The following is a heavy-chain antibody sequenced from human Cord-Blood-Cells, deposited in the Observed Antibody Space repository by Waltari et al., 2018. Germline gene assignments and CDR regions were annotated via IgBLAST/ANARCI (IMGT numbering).Heavy chain of an antibody. J-gene: IGHJ6*02. V-gene: IGHV1-69*12. CDR1: GGTFSSSA. Sequence: QVQLVQSGAEVKKPGSSVKVSCKASGGTFSSSAISWVRQAPGPGREWMGGIIPIFGTANYAQKFQGRVTITADESTSTAYMELSSLRSEDTAVYYCARDRLKPHCSSTSCYYYYYGMDVWGQGTTVTVSS. CDR2: IIPIFGTA. D-gene: IGHD2-2*01. CDR3: ARDRLKPHCSSTSCYYYYYGMDV.